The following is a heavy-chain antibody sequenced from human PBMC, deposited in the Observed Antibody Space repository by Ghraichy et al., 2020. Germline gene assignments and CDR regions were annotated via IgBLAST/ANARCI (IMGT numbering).Heavy chain of an antibody. V-gene: IGHV3-15*01. CDR3: TTVFIPLERKQWLGRVAAVDY. Sequence: GGSLRLSCAASGFTFSNAWMSWVRQAPGKGLEWVGRIKSKTDGGTTDYAAPVKGRFTISRDDSKNTLYLQMNSLKTEDTAVYYCTTVFIPLERKQWLGRVAAVDYWGQGTLVTVSS. CDR1: GFTFSNAW. CDR2: IKSKTDGGTT. D-gene: IGHD6-19*01. J-gene: IGHJ4*02.